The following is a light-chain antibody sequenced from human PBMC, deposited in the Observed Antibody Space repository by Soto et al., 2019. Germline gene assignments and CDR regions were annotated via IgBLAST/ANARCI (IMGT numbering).Light chain of an antibody. Sequence: DIQMIQSPSSLSASVGDRVTITCRASQSIRMYLSWYQQKPGKAPTLVIYGASNLYSGVPSRFNGTGSGTEFTLTISGLQPEDFGTYYCQQSNGMPYTFGQGTILEIK. CDR1: QSIRMY. V-gene: IGKV1-39*01. CDR3: QQSNGMPYT. J-gene: IGKJ2*01. CDR2: GAS.